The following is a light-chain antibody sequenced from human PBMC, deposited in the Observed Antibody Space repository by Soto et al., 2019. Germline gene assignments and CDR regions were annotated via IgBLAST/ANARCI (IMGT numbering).Light chain of an antibody. J-gene: IGLJ1*01. CDR2: EVT. CDR3: SSYTRNTALV. CDR1: SIDIGPYDY. V-gene: IGLV2-14*01. Sequence: QSVLTQPASVSGSPGQSFTISCTGTSIDIGPYDYVSWYQQHPGKAPKLMIYEVTNRPSGVSHRFSGSKSGSTASLTISGLQAEDEADYYCSSYTRNTALVFGPGTKLTVL.